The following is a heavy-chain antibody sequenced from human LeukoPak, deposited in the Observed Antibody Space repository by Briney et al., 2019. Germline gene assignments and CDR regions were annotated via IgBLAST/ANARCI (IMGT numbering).Heavy chain of an antibody. J-gene: IGHJ5*02. CDR3: ARDRTYYGSGSSPFDP. D-gene: IGHD3-10*01. Sequence: GRSLRLSCAASGFTFSSYAMHWVRQAPGKGLEWVAVISYDGSNKYYADSVKGRFTISRDNSKNTLYPQMNSLRAEDTAVYYCARDRTYYGSGSSPFDPWGQGTLVTVSS. V-gene: IGHV3-30*04. CDR1: GFTFSSYA. CDR2: ISYDGSNK.